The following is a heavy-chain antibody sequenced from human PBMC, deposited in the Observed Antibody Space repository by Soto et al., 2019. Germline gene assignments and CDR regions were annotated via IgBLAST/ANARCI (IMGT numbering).Heavy chain of an antibody. J-gene: IGHJ4*02. CDR3: ASSSTTYTAMVTWFDY. V-gene: IGHV4-30-4*01. Sequence: SETLSLTCTVSGGSISSGDYYWSWIRQPPGKGLEWIGYIYYSGSTYYNPSLKSRVTISVDTSKNQFSLKLSSVTAADTAVYYCASSSTTYTAMVTWFDYWGQGTLVTVSS. D-gene: IGHD5-18*01. CDR1: GGSISSGDYY. CDR2: IYYSGST.